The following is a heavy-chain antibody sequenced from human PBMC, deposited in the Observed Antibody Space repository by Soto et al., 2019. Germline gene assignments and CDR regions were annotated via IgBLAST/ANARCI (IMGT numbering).Heavy chain of an antibody. CDR1: GGSISSSSYY. V-gene: IGHV4-39*01. D-gene: IGHD6-19*01. CDR2: IYYSGST. Sequence: SETLSLTCTVSGGSISSSSYYWGWIRQPPGKGLEWIGSIYYSGSTYYKQSLKSQVTISVDTSKNQFSLKLSSVTAADTAVYYCARRSRGWLVEYYFDYWGQGTLVS. J-gene: IGHJ4*02. CDR3: ARRSRGWLVEYYFDY.